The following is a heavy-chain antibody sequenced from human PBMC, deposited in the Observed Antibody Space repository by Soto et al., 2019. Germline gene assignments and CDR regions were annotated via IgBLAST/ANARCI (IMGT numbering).Heavy chain of an antibody. Sequence: SETLCLTCAAYGWSFNNYYWSWIRQPPGKGLEWIGEIIHSGSTNYKPSLKSRVTISIDTSKNQFSLKLSSVTAADTAVYYCASLPYSSGWYFDYWGQGTLVTVS. V-gene: IGHV4-34*12. D-gene: IGHD6-19*01. CDR1: GWSFNNYY. J-gene: IGHJ4*02. CDR2: IIHSGST. CDR3: ASLPYSSGWYFDY.